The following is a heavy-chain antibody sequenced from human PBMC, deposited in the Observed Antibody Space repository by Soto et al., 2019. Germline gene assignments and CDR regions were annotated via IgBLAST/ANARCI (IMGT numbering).Heavy chain of an antibody. D-gene: IGHD3-10*01. CDR3: AKDAITMVRGANNWFDP. J-gene: IGHJ5*02. V-gene: IGHV3-23*01. CDR2: ISGGGIST. Sequence: EVQLLESGGGLVQPGGSLTLSCAASGFTFSSYAMSWVRQAPGKGLEWVSAISGGGISTYYADSVRGRFTISRDNSRHTLYLQMNRLRAEDTAVYYCAKDAITMVRGANNWFDPWGQGTLVTVSS. CDR1: GFTFSSYA.